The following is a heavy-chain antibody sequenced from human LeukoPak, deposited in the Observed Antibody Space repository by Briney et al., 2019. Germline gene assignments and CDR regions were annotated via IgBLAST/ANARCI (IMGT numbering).Heavy chain of an antibody. CDR2: ISYDGSNK. CDR1: GFTFNSYA. CDR3: VRVLVSGSYYFDY. J-gene: IGHJ4*02. D-gene: IGHD1-26*01. Sequence: GRSLRLSCAASGFTFNSYAMHWVRQAPGKGLEWVAVISYDGSNKYYADSVKGRFTISRDNSKNTLYLQVNSLRVEDTAVYYCVRVLVSGSYYFDYWGQGTLVTVSS. V-gene: IGHV3-30-3*01.